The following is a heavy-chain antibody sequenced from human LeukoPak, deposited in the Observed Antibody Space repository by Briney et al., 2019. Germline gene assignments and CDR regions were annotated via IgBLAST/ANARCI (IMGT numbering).Heavy chain of an antibody. V-gene: IGHV3-33*01. CDR3: ARGNYGSGSYYYIDY. Sequence: GGSLRLSCAASGFTFSSYGMHWVRQAPGKGLEWVAVIWYDGRDKFYADSVKGRFTISRDNSKNTLYLQMNSLRAEDTAAYYCARGNYGSGSYYYIDYWGQGTLVTVSS. J-gene: IGHJ4*02. CDR2: IWYDGRDK. D-gene: IGHD3-10*01. CDR1: GFTFSSYG.